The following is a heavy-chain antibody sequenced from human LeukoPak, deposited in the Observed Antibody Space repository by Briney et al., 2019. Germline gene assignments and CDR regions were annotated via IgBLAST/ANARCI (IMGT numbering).Heavy chain of an antibody. D-gene: IGHD7-27*01. CDR1: GGSFSGYY. J-gene: IGHJ3*02. V-gene: IGHV4-34*01. CDR2: INRNGST. Sequence: SETLSLTCAVSGGSFSGYYWNWIRQPPGKGLEWIGEINRNGSTNYSPSLKSRVTISLAISKNQFSLRLSSVTAADTAVYYCARGRIELRIDDVLDIWGLETMVSVSS. CDR3: ARGRIELRIDDVLDI.